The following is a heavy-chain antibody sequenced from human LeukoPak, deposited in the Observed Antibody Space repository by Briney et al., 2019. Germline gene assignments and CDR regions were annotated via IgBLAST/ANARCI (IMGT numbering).Heavy chain of an antibody. V-gene: IGHV3-30*02. CDR1: GFTFSSYG. CDR3: AKDRGSIAVAGTLLDY. J-gene: IGHJ4*02. Sequence: GGSLRLSCAASGFTFSSYGMHWVRQAPGKGPEWVAFIRYDGSNKYYADSVKGRFTISRDNSKNTLYLQMNSLRAEDTAVYYCAKDRGSIAVAGTLLDYWGQGTLVTVSS. CDR2: IRYDGSNK. D-gene: IGHD6-19*01.